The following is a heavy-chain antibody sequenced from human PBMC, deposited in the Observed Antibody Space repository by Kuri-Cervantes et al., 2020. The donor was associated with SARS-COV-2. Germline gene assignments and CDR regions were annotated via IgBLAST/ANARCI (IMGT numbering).Heavy chain of an antibody. Sequence: ASVKVSCKASGYTFTGYFVHWVRQAPGQGLEWMGWINPNSGGTNYAQKFQGRVTMTRDTSISTAYMELSRPRSDDTAVYYCASTMTTVTYPSWYFDYWGQGTLVTVSS. J-gene: IGHJ4*02. CDR3: ASTMTTVTYPSWYFDY. CDR1: GYTFTGYF. D-gene: IGHD4-11*01. CDR2: INPNSGGT. V-gene: IGHV1-2*02.